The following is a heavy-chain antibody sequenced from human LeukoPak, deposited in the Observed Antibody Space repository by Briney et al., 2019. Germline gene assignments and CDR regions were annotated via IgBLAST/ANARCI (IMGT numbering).Heavy chain of an antibody. CDR1: GGSISSGGYC. D-gene: IGHD2-15*01. CDR2: VCHDGGT. J-gene: IGHJ5*02. V-gene: IGHV4-31*03. CDR3: AKEGRDSGGYNGWFEP. Sequence: SETLSLTRTVSGGSISSGGYCWSWIRQHPGKGLEWIGYVCHDGGTSYNPSLKSRVTVAIDTSKNQFSLKLNSVTAADTAVFYCAKEGRDSGGYNGWFEPWGQGTLVTVSS.